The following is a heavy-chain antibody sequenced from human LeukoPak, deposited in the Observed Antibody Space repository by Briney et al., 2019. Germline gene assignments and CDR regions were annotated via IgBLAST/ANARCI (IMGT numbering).Heavy chain of an antibody. Sequence: QPGGSLRLSCAASGFTVSSNYMSWVRQAPGKGLEWVSVIYSGGSTYYADSVKGRFTISRDNFKNTLYLQMNSLRAEDTAVYYCARELRYCSSTSCYVLDYWGQGTLVTVSS. D-gene: IGHD2-2*01. CDR2: IYSGGST. J-gene: IGHJ4*02. CDR1: GFTVSSNY. V-gene: IGHV3-53*01. CDR3: ARELRYCSSTSCYVLDY.